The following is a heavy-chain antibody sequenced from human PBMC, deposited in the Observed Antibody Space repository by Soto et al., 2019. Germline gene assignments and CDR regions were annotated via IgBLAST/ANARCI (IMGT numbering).Heavy chain of an antibody. D-gene: IGHD6-13*01. CDR2: ISYDGSNK. V-gene: IGHV3-30*18. CDR3: AKDVPSIAAAGAFDY. Sequence: GGSLRLSCAASGFTFSSYGMHWVRQAPGKGLEWVAVISYDGSNKYYADSVKGRFTISRDNFKNTLYLQMNSLRAEDTAVYYCAKDVPSIAAAGAFDYWGQGTLVTVSS. J-gene: IGHJ4*02. CDR1: GFTFSSYG.